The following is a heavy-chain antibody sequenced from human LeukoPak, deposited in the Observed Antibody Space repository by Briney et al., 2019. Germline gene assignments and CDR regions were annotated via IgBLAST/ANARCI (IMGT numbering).Heavy chain of an antibody. CDR1: GFTFSSDS. V-gene: IGHV3-21*01. CDR3: ARDDQGSSWYLGHSDAFDI. J-gene: IGHJ3*02. D-gene: IGHD6-13*01. CDR2: ISSGSSYT. Sequence: PGGSLRLSCAASGFTFSSDSMNWVRQAPGKGLEWVSSISSGSSYTYYGDSVKGRFTISRDNTKKSLYLQMNSLRAEDTAVYYCARDDQGSSWYLGHSDAFDIWGQGTMVPVSS.